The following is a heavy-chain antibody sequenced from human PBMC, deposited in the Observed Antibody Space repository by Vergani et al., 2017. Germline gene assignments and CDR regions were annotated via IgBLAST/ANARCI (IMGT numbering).Heavy chain of an antibody. CDR3: TTAWGLYYLHGEYFQY. V-gene: IGHV3-23*01. D-gene: IGHD3-10*01. J-gene: IGHJ1*01. CDR2: ISSGGGDI. Sequence: EVQLLESGGGLVLPGGSLRLSCAGAGFTFDTYTMAYVRQAPGKGLEWVATISSGGGDIFYADSVKGRFTISRDNSKNTLFLQMNSLKDEDTAVYYCTTAWGLYYLHGEYFQYWGRGTLVSVSS. CDR1: GFTFDTYT.